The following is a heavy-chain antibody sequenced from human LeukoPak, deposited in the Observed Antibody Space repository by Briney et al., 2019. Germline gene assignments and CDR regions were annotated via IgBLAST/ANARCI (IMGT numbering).Heavy chain of an antibody. CDR2: INHSGST. CDR1: GGSFSGYH. CDR3: LDS. J-gene: IGHJ4*02. D-gene: IGHD1-1*01. Sequence: SETLSLTCAVYGGSFSGYHWSWIRQPPGKGLEWIGEINHSGSTNYNPSLKGRVTISVDTSKNQFSLYYCARGRGVTGTQGLLDSWGQGNMVTVSS. V-gene: IGHV4-34*01.